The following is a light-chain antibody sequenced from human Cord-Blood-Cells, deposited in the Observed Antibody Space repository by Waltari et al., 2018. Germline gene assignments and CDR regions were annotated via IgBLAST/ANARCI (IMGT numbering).Light chain of an antibody. CDR2: DVS. Sequence: QSALTQPRSVSGSPGQSVTISCTGTSSDVGGYNYVSWYQQHPGKAPKLMIYDVSKRPSGVPDRFSGSKSCNTASLTISGRQAEDEADYYCCSYAGSYVFGTGTKVTVL. J-gene: IGLJ1*01. CDR3: CSYAGSYV. CDR1: SSDVGGYNY. V-gene: IGLV2-11*01.